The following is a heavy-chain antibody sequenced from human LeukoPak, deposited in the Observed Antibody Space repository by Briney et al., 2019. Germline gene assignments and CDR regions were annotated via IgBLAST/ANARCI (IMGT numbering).Heavy chain of an antibody. Sequence: SVKVSXKASGGTFSSYAISWVRQAPGQGLEWMGGIIPIFGTANYAQKFQGRVTITTDESTSTAYMELSSLRSEDTAVYYCARVSRCSSTSCYYYYMDVWGKGTTVTVSS. V-gene: IGHV1-69*05. D-gene: IGHD2-2*01. CDR1: GGTFSSYA. CDR2: IIPIFGTA. CDR3: ARVSRCSSTSCYYYYMDV. J-gene: IGHJ6*03.